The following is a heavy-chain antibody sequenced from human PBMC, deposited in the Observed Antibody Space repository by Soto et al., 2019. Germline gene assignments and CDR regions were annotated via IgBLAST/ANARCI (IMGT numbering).Heavy chain of an antibody. CDR2: IIPIFGTA. CDR1: GGTFSSYA. D-gene: IGHD3-3*01. CDR3: ASQVKSGYCCGMDV. Sequence: ASVKVSCKASGGTFSSYAISWVRQAPGQGLEWMGGIIPIFGTANYAQKFQGRVTITADESTSTAYMELSSLRSEDTAVYYCASQVKSGYCCGMDVWGQGTTVTVSS. J-gene: IGHJ6*02. V-gene: IGHV1-69*13.